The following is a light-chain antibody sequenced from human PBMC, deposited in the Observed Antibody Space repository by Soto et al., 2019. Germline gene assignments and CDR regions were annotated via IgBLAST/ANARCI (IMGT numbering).Light chain of an antibody. CDR2: DAS. Sequence: EIVLTQSPAILSLSPGERATLPCRASQSVGTYLDWYQQKLGQAPRLLIYDASNRATGIPARFSGSGSGTDFTLTISSLEPEDFAVYYCQQRVNWLTFGGGTKVEL. CDR1: QSVGTY. J-gene: IGKJ4*01. CDR3: QQRVNWLT. V-gene: IGKV3-11*01.